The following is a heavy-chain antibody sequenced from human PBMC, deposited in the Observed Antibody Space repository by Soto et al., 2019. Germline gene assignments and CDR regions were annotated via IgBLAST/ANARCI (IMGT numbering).Heavy chain of an antibody. J-gene: IGHJ4*02. CDR3: ARDHRALLWFGDQAGFGDY. V-gene: IGHV3-48*01. D-gene: IGHD3-10*01. CDR1: GFTFRNYG. CDR2: IGLGSSTK. Sequence: PGGSLRLSCAASGFTFRNYGMNWVRQAPGKGLERVSYIGLGSSTKYYADSVQGRFTISRDNSKNTLYLQMNSLRAEDTAVYYCARDHRALLWFGDQAGFGDYWGQGTLVTVSS.